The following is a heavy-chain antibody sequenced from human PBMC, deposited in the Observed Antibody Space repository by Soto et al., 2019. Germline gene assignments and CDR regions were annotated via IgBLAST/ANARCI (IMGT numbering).Heavy chain of an antibody. CDR3: ARVGGLAARTFDY. D-gene: IGHD6-6*01. V-gene: IGHV4-59*01. J-gene: IGHJ4*02. CDR1: GSSISDFY. Sequence: SETLSLTCTVSGSSISDFYWSWIRQPPGTGLEWIGYIYYSGSTNYNPPLKSRVTISVDTSKNQFSLNLRSMSPADTAVYYCARVGGLAARTFDYWGPGTLVTVSS. CDR2: IYYSGST.